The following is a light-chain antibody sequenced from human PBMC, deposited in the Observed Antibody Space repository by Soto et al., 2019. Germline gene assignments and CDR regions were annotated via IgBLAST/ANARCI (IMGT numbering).Light chain of an antibody. V-gene: IGKV1-5*03. CDR1: QSISRW. CDR3: QKYNTYWT. J-gene: IGKJ1*01. Sequence: DIQMTQSTSTLSASVGDRVTITCRASQSISRWLAWYQQKPGKAPKLLIYKEYSLKIGVPSRFSGSGSGTEFTITISSLQPDDFASYFWQKYNTYWTFGQGTKVEIK. CDR2: KEY.